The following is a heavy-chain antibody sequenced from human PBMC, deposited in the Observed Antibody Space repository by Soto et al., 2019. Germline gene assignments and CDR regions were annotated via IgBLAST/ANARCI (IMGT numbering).Heavy chain of an antibody. Sequence: EVRLVESGGGLVQPGGSLRLSCAASGLTLSNVWMNWVRQAPGKGLEWIARIKTKTDGETTDYAAPVKGRFTISRDDSKNTVYLQMNSLETEDTAIYYCADIAVIHAGDYWGQGTLVTVSS. CDR3: ADIAVIHAGDY. V-gene: IGHV3-15*01. D-gene: IGHD6-19*01. CDR2: IKTKTDGETT. J-gene: IGHJ4*02. CDR1: GLTLSNVW.